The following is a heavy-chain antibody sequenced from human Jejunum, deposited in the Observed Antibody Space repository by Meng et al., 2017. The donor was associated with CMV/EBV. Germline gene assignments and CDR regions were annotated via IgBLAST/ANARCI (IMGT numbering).Heavy chain of an antibody. CDR1: Y. V-gene: IGHV1-2*02. CDR3: ARSRRYIDSRGGRELVLSSDY. CDR2: INPNSGGT. J-gene: IGHJ4*02. Sequence: YMHWVRPAPGPGLEWMVWINPNSGGTNYAQKFQGRVTMTRDTSISTAYMELSRLRSDDTAVYYCARSRRYIDSRGGRELVLSSDYWGQGTLVTVSS. D-gene: IGHD1-7*01.